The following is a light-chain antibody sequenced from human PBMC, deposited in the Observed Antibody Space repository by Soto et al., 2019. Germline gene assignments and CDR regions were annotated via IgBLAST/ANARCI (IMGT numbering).Light chain of an antibody. CDR3: QHYNFWPPKT. CDR2: GAY. J-gene: IGKJ1*01. V-gene: IGKV3-15*01. CDR1: QSVGNN. Sequence: EIVMTQSPATLSVSPGERTTLSCRASQSVGNNLAWYQQKPGQAPRLLIYGAYTRATGIPARFSGSGSGTDFTLTICSLQSEDFAVYYCQHYNFWPPKTFGQGTKVEMK.